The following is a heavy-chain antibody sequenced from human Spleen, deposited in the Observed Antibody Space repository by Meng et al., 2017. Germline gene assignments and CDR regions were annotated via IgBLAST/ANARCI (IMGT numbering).Heavy chain of an antibody. CDR1: GYSITSGHY. CDR2: MYHSGSN. D-gene: IGHD2-2*01. V-gene: IGHV4-38-2*01. Sequence: SETLSLTCAVSGYSITSGHYWGWVRQTPGKGLEWIGSMYHSGSNTYNPSPKSRVVISVDTSKNNFSLKLRSVTAADTAVYYCVRERSTSSSRGWFDPWGQGSLVTVSS. J-gene: IGHJ5*02. CDR3: VRERSTSSSRGWFDP.